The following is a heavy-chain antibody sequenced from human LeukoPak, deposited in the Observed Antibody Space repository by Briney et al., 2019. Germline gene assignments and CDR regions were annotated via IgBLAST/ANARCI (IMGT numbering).Heavy chain of an antibody. J-gene: IGHJ4*02. CDR3: ARYSSGWYYFDY. V-gene: IGHV4-38-2*02. D-gene: IGHD6-19*01. CDR2: IYHSGST. CDR1: GGSISSYY. Sequence: SETLSLTCTVSGGSISSYYWGWIRQPPGKGLEWIGSIYHSGSTYYNPSLKSRVTISVDTSKNQFSLKLSSVTAADTAVYYCARYSSGWYYFDYWGQGTLVTVSS.